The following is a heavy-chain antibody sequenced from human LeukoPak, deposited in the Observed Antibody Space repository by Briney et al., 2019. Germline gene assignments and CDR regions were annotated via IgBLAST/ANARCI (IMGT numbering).Heavy chain of an antibody. CDR1: GFTFSSYA. CDR3: AKESGALGAPLYDY. J-gene: IGHJ4*02. CDR2: ISDNGGGR. Sequence: GGSLRLSCAASGFTFSSYAMSWVRQAPGEGLEWVSGISDNGGGRYYANSVKGRFTISRDNSKNMLYLQMNSLRAEDTAVYYCAKESGALGAPLYDYWGRGILVTASS. V-gene: IGHV3-23*01. D-gene: IGHD4/OR15-4a*01.